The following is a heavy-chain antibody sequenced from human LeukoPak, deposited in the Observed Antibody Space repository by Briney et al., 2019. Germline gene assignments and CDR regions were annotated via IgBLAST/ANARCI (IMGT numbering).Heavy chain of an antibody. D-gene: IGHD3-3*01. CDR2: INHSGST. Sequence: KPSETLSLTCAVYGGSFSGYYWSWIRQPPGKGLEWIGEINHSGSTNYNPSLKSRVTISVDTSENQFSLKLSSVTAADTAVYYCATSRFGVVIKGWFDPWGQGTLVTVSS. CDR3: ATSRFGVVIKGWFDP. CDR1: GGSFSGYY. V-gene: IGHV4-34*01. J-gene: IGHJ5*02.